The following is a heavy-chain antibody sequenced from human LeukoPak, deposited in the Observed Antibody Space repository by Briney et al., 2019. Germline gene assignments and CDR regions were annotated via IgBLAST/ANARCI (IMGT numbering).Heavy chain of an antibody. Sequence: SETLSLTCSVSGGSITAYYWNWIRQSPGKGLEWIGSISYSGSTNYNPSLKSRVTISIDTSKNRFSLKVSSVIAADTAMYYCARGGSRSYTSSTLDYWGQGTLVTVSS. D-gene: IGHD6-6*01. V-gene: IGHV4-59*12. J-gene: IGHJ4*02. CDR3: ARGGSRSYTSSTLDY. CDR2: ISYSGST. CDR1: GGSITAYY.